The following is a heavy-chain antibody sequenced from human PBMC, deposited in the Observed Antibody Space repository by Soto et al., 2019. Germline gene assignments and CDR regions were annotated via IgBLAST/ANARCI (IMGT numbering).Heavy chain of an antibody. V-gene: IGHV3-66*01. J-gene: IGHJ6*03. CDR1: GFTVSSNY. CDR2: IYSGGST. D-gene: IGHD3-16*02. Sequence: EVQLVESGGGLVQPGGSLRLSCAASGFTVSSNYMSWVRQAPGKGLEWVSVIYSGGSTYYADSVKGRFTISRDNSKNTLYLHMNRLRAEETAVYYCARGSPGYPPYYHYYMDVWGKGTTVTVSS. CDR3: ARGSPGYPPYYHYYMDV.